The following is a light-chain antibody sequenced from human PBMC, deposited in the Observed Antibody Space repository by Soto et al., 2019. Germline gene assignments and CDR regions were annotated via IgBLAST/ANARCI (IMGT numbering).Light chain of an antibody. CDR3: QPYAGSPLWP. J-gene: IGKJ1*01. CDR2: GSY. CDR1: QTVTSNY. Sequence: SPDTLSLYTGERATLSCMASQTVTSNYLAWYQQKPDQAPRLLIYGSYRRATGIPDRFSGSGSGTDFSLTIGRLEPEDFAVYYCQPYAGSPLWPFGQGTKVDIK. V-gene: IGKV3-20*01.